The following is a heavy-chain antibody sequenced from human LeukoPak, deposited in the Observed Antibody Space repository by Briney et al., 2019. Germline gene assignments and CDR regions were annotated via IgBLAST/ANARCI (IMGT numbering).Heavy chain of an antibody. CDR1: GYTFTGYY. D-gene: IGHD1-26*01. CDR2: INPNSGGT. CDR3: ARDFEEWELPAY. V-gene: IGHV1-2*02. J-gene: IGHJ4*02. Sequence: GASVKVSRKASGYTFTGYYMHWVRQAPGQGLEWMGWINPNSGGTNYAQKFQGRVTMTRDTSISTAYMELSRLRSDDTAVYYCARDFEEWELPAYWGQGTLVTVSS.